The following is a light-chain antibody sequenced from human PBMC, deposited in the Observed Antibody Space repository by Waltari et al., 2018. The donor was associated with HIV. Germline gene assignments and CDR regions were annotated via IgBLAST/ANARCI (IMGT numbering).Light chain of an antibody. V-gene: IGLV2-14*03. CDR3: SSYTSSSTLEVV. Sequence: QSALTQPASVSGSPGQSITISCTGTSSDVGGYNYVSWYQQHPGKAPKLMIYYVSNRPSGVSNRFSGSKSGNTASLTISGLQAEDEADYYCSSYTSSSTLEVVFGGGTKLTVL. CDR2: YVS. J-gene: IGLJ2*01. CDR1: SSDVGGYNY.